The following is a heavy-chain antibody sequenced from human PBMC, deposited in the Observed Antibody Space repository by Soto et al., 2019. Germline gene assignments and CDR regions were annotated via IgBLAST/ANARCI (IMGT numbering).Heavy chain of an antibody. J-gene: IGHJ4*02. Sequence: QVQLVESGGGVVQPGRSLRLSCAASGFIFSNYGMHWVRQAPGKGLEWVAVIWYDGSNKYYADSVKGRFTISRDNSKNTLYFQMNSLRAEDTALYYCARESRNSWDYWGQGTLVTVSS. CDR2: IWYDGSNK. V-gene: IGHV3-33*01. CDR3: ARESRNSWDY. D-gene: IGHD4-4*01. CDR1: GFIFSNYG.